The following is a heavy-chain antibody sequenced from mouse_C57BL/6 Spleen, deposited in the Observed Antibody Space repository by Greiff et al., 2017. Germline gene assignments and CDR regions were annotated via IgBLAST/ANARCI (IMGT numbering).Heavy chain of an antibody. CDR1: GFTFSSYA. V-gene: IGHV5-4*01. Sequence: VQLKQSGGGLVKPGGSLKLSCAASGFTFSSYAMSWVRQTPEKRLEWVATISDGGSYTYYPDNVKGRFTISRDNAKNNLYLQRSHLKSEDTAMYYCARDDGYSGQGTLVTVSA. CDR3: ARDDGY. J-gene: IGHJ3*02. CDR2: ISDGGSYT.